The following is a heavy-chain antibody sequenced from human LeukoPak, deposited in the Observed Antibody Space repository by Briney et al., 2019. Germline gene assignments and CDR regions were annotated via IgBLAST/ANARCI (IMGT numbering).Heavy chain of an antibody. V-gene: IGHV1-2*02. J-gene: IGHJ3*02. CDR1: GYTFTGYY. Sequence: ASVKVSCKASGYTFTGYYMHWVRQAPGQGLEWVGWINPNSGGTNYAQKFQGRVTMTRDTSISTAYMELSRLRSDDTAVYYCARASHYYDSSGFGRDIWGQGTMVTVSS. CDR3: ARASHYYDSSGFGRDI. CDR2: INPNSGGT. D-gene: IGHD3-22*01.